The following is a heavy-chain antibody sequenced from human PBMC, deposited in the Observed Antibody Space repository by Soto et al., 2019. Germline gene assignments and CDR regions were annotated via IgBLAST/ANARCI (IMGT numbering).Heavy chain of an antibody. V-gene: IGHV1-3*01. CDR2: INAGNGNT. CDR3: ARDFMVRGVRDGYYYYYYGMDG. Sequence: ASVKVSCKASGYTFTSYAMHWVRQAPGQRLEWMGRINAGNGNTKYSQKFQGRVTITRDTSASTAYMELSSLRSEDTAVYYCARDFMVRGVRDGYYYYYYGMDGWGHGTTVTVSS. D-gene: IGHD3-10*01. CDR1: GYTFTSYA. J-gene: IGHJ6*02.